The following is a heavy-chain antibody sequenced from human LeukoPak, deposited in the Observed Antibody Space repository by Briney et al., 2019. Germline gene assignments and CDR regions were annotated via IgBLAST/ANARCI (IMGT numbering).Heavy chain of an antibody. CDR3: ARLELGGYYFDY. Sequence: ASVEVSCKASGYTFTSYGISWVRQAPGQGLEWMGWISAYNGNTNYAQKLQGRVTMTTDTSTSTAYMELRSLRSDDTAVYYCARLELGGYYFDYWGQGTLVTVSS. V-gene: IGHV1-18*01. D-gene: IGHD3-10*01. J-gene: IGHJ4*02. CDR2: ISAYNGNT. CDR1: GYTFTSYG.